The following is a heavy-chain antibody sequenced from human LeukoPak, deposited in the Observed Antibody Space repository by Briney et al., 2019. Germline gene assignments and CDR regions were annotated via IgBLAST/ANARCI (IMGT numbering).Heavy chain of an antibody. V-gene: IGHV3-53*01. J-gene: IGHJ4*02. CDR1: GFTVSSNY. CDR2: IYSGGST. D-gene: IGHD6-19*01. CDR3: ARGYRSGWYYFDY. Sequence: GGSLRLSCAASGFTVSSNYMSWVRQAPGKGLEWASVIYSGGSTYYADSVKGRFTISRDNSKNTLNLQMNSLRAEDTAVYYCARGYRSGWYYFDYWGPGTPVTVSS.